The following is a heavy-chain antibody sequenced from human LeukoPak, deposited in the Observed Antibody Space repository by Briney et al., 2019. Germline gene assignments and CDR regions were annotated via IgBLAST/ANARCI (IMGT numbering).Heavy chain of an antibody. Sequence: PSETLSLACAVYGGSFSGYYWSWIRQPPGKGLEWIGESNRSGSTNYNPSLKSRVTISVDTSKNQFSLKLSSVTAADTAVYYCARLRFLAFTPYYYYYMDVWGKGTTVTVSS. CDR1: GGSFSGYY. D-gene: IGHD3-3*01. V-gene: IGHV4-34*01. CDR3: ARLRFLAFTPYYYYYMDV. CDR2: SNRSGST. J-gene: IGHJ6*03.